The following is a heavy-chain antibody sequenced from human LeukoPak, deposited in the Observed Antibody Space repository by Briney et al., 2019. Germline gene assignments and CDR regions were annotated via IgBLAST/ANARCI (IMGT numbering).Heavy chain of an antibody. V-gene: IGHV1-69*01. CDR1: GGTFSSYA. CDR2: IIPIFGTA. J-gene: IGHJ3*02. CDR3: ARPQGVGIAAAATGAFDI. Sequence: PLASVKVSCKASGGTFSSYAISWVRQAPGQGLEWMGGIIPIFGTANYAQKFQGRVTITADESTSTAYMELSSLRSEDTAVYYCARPQGVGIAAAATGAFDIWGQGTMVTVSS. D-gene: IGHD6-13*01.